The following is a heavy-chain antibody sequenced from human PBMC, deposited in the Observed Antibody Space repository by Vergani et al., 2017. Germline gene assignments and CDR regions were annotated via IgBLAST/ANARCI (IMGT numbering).Heavy chain of an antibody. V-gene: IGHV3-48*02. CDR1: GFTFSRFT. D-gene: IGHD2-2*01. CDR2: ISSGGDRV. CDR3: ARSRDEYCTTTSCYLYLDY. Sequence: EVQVVDSGGDLVQPGGSLRLSCAASGFTFSRFTFNWVRQSPGQGLEWIASISSGGDRVYYADSVQGRFTMSRYNVKKSLYLQMERLRDEDTAMYFCARSRDEYCTTTSCYLYLDYWGQGTQVIVSS. J-gene: IGHJ4*02.